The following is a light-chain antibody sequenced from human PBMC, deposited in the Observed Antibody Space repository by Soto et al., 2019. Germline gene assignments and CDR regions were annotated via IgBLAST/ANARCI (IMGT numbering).Light chain of an antibody. CDR3: QQYNKWLRT. V-gene: IGKV3-15*01. Sequence: EIVITQSPVTLSVSPGERATLSCRASQSVSSNVAWYQQKPGQAPRLLIYGASTRATGIPARFSGSGSGTEFTLTISSLQSEDYAVYYCQQYNKWLRTFGQGTKVDIK. CDR1: QSVSSN. CDR2: GAS. J-gene: IGKJ1*01.